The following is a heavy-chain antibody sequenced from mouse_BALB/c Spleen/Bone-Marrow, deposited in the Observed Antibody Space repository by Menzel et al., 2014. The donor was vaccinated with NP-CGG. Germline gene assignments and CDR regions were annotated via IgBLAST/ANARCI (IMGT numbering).Heavy chain of an antibody. CDR1: GYTFTSYW. CDR2: IYPGSGST. J-gene: IGHJ3*01. V-gene: IGHV1S22*01. CDR3: TRSGYDVAY. Sequence: GSELVRPGASVKLSCKASGYTFTSYWMHWVKQRPGQGLEWIGNIYPGSGSTNYDEKFKSKATLTVDTSSSTAYMQLSSLTSEDSAVYYCTRSGYDVAYWGQGTLVTVSA. D-gene: IGHD2-2*01.